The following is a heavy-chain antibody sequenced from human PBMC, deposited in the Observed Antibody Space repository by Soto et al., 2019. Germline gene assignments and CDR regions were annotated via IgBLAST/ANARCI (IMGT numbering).Heavy chain of an antibody. D-gene: IGHD4-17*01. CDR3: ARDQLPLAYGGFYYYYGMDV. CDR2: INPNSGGT. CDR1: GDTITGYY. V-gene: IGHV1-2*04. Sequence: GASVKASCKSSGDTITGYYMHWVRQAPEQGLEWMGWINPNSGGTNYAQKFQGWVTMTRDTSISTAYMELSRLRSDDTAVYYCARDQLPLAYGGFYYYYGMDVWGQGTTVTVSS. J-gene: IGHJ6*02.